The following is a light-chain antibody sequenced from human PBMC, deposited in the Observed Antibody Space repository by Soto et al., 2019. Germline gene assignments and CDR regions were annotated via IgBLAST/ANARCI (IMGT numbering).Light chain of an antibody. CDR1: QFIDSY. CDR2: DAS. CDR3: QQRSNLPPT. Sequence: EIVLTQYPATLSFSPWERSKLSCMASQFIDSYLAWYRQIPGQAPRLLIYDASNRATGIPDRFSGGGSGTDFTLTISSLEPEDFAVYYCQQRSNLPPTFGQGTRLEIK. V-gene: IGKV3-11*01. J-gene: IGKJ5*01.